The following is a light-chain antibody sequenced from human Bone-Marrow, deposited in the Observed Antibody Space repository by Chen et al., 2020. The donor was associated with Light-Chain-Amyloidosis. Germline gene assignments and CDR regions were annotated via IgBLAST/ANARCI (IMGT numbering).Light chain of an antibody. CDR3: CSYAGSPLYV. CDR2: EVT. Sequence: QSALTQPASVSGSPGQSLTISCTGTSSDVGSYDFVSWYQQHAGKAPKLMIYEVTKRPSGVSNRFSGSKSGNTASLTISGLQAEDEADYYCCSYAGSPLYVFGTGTKVSVL. V-gene: IGLV2-23*02. CDR1: SSDVGSYDF. J-gene: IGLJ1*01.